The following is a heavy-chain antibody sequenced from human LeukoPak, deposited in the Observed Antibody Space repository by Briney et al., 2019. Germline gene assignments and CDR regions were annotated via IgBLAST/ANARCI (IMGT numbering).Heavy chain of an antibody. Sequence: GGSLRLSCAASGFTFTTYWMTWVRQAPGKGLEWVSAISGSGGSTYYADSVKGRFTISRDNSKNTLYLQMNSLRAEDAAVYYCAKDRRSGYSYGYFDYWGQGTLVTVSS. CDR3: AKDRRSGYSYGYFDY. CDR1: GFTFTTYW. CDR2: ISGSGGST. D-gene: IGHD5-18*01. V-gene: IGHV3-23*01. J-gene: IGHJ4*02.